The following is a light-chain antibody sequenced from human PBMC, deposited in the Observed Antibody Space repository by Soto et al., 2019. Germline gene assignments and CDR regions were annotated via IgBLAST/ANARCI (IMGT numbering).Light chain of an antibody. J-gene: IGLJ2*01. V-gene: IGLV4-69*01. CDR3: QIWGSGIVV. Sequence: QAVVTQSPSASASLGASVKLTCTLSSGHSNYAIAWHQQQSAKGPRYLMKLNSDGSHSKGDRIPDRFSGSSSGAERYLTISSFLSEDEADYYCQIWGSGIVVFGGGTKVTVL. CDR2: LNSDGSH. CDR1: SGHSNYA.